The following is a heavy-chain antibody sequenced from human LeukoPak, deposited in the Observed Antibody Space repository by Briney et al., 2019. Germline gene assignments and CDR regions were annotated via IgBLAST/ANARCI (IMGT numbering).Heavy chain of an antibody. Sequence: SQTLSLTCTVSGVSSSSGAYYWSWIRQHPGKGLEWIGHIYYSGSPYYNPSLKSRLTISVDTSKNQFYLKLSSVTAADTAVYYCAFIWFGESHHFDYWGQGTLVTVSS. CDR2: IYYSGSP. V-gene: IGHV4-31*03. D-gene: IGHD3-10*01. CDR1: GVSSSSGAYY. J-gene: IGHJ4*02. CDR3: AFIWFGESHHFDY.